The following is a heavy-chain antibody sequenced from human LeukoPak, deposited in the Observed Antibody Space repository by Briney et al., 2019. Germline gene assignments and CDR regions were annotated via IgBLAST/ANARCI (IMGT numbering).Heavy chain of an antibody. D-gene: IGHD4-17*01. Sequence: SETLSLTCTVSGGSISSYYWSWIRQPPGKGLEWIGYIYYSGSTNYNPSLKSRVTISVDTSKNQSSLKLSSVTAADTAVYYCAREEVGYGDYLYWGQGTLVTVSS. CDR1: GGSISSYY. V-gene: IGHV4-59*01. CDR3: AREEVGYGDYLY. CDR2: IYYSGST. J-gene: IGHJ4*02.